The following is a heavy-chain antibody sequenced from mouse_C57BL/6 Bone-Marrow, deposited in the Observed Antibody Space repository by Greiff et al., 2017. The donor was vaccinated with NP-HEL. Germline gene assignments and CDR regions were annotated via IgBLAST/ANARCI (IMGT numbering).Heavy chain of an antibody. Sequence: VQLQQSGPELVKPGASVKISCKASGYSFTDYNMNWVKQSNGKSLEWIGVINPNYGTTSYNQKFKGKATLTVDQSSSTAYMQLNSLTSEDSAVYYCAVITTVVANWYFDVWGTGTTVTVS. CDR2: INPNYGTT. J-gene: IGHJ1*03. V-gene: IGHV1-39*01. D-gene: IGHD1-1*01. CDR3: AVITTVVANWYFDV. CDR1: GYSFTDYN.